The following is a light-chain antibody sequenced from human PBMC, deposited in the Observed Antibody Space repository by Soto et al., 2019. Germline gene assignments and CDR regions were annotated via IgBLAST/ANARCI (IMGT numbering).Light chain of an antibody. J-gene: IGLJ1*01. CDR1: SSDVGNYNL. V-gene: IGLV2-23*01. Sequence: QSALTQPASVSGSPGQSITISCTGTSSDVGNYNLVSWYQFQPGKTPKLMISEDTKRPSGVSHRFSGSNSGNTASLTISGLQPEDEADYFCCSYAGIRTYVFGTGTKLTVL. CDR3: CSYAGIRTYV. CDR2: EDT.